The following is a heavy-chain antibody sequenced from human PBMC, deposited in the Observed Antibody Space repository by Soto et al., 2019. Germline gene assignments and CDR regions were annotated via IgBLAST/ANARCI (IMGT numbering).Heavy chain of an antibody. CDR1: GGTFRNYP. V-gene: IGHV1-69*02. CDR3: ARGLHYDSISLDDY. CDR2: IIPILGIA. J-gene: IGHJ4*02. Sequence: SVKVSCKASGGTFRNYPINWVRQAPGQGLEWMGRIIPILGIAKYAQKFQGRVTITADKSTSTAYMELSSLRSEDTAVYYCARGLHYDSISLDDYWGQGTLVTVSS. D-gene: IGHD3-22*01.